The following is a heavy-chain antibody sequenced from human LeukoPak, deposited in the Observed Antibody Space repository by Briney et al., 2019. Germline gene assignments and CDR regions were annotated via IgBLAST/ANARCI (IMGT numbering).Heavy chain of an antibody. V-gene: IGHV1-3*01. J-gene: IGHJ4*02. CDR2: TNAGNGDT. CDR1: GYTFTSYA. Sequence: ASVKVSCKASGYTFTSYAMHWVRQAPGQRLEWMGWTNAGNGDTEYSQKFQGRVTITRDTSARTAYMELSSLRSEDTAVYYCARGGVCSGADCYLLGVFDYWGQGTLVTVSS. CDR3: ARGGVCSGADCYLLGVFDY. D-gene: IGHD2-21*02.